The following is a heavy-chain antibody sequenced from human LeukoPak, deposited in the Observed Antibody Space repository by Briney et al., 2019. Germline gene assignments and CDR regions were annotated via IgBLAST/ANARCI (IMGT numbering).Heavy chain of an antibody. D-gene: IGHD5-24*01. Sequence: SETLSLTCTVSGGSISSYYGSSIRQPPGKGLELVGYIYTSVSTNYNPSLKRRVTLSVDQSKHQFSLKLSSVPAADTAVYYCARRDQDGYNDYWGKGTLVTVSS. CDR1: GGSISSYY. J-gene: IGHJ4*02. CDR3: ARRDQDGYNDY. V-gene: IGHV4-4*09. CDR2: IYTSVST.